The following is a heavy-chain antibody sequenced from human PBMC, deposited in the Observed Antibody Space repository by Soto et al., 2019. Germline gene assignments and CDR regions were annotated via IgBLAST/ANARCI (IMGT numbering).Heavy chain of an antibody. CDR3: TREQSDDNYFDP. J-gene: IGHJ5*02. CDR1: SAALSSGGYF. V-gene: IGHV4-61*08. D-gene: IGHD6-19*01. CDR2: IYYSGGT. Sequence: PSETLSLTCTVSSAALSSGGYFYTWVRQPPGKGLEWLGYIYYSGGTNYNHSLKSRVTISLDKSKSQFSLRLISVTAADTAVYYCTREQSDDNYFDPWGQGTLVTVSS.